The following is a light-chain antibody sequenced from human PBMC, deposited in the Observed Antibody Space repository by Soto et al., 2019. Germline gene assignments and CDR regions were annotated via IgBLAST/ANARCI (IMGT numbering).Light chain of an antibody. Sequence: QSALTQPRSVSGSPGQSVTISCTGTRSDVGGYNYVSWYQHHPGKAPKLMIYDVSKRPSGVPDRFSGSKSGNTASLTISGLQAEDEADYYCCSYAGSYTLLFGGGTQLTVL. CDR2: DVS. CDR1: RSDVGGYNY. V-gene: IGLV2-11*01. CDR3: CSYAGSYTLL. J-gene: IGLJ2*01.